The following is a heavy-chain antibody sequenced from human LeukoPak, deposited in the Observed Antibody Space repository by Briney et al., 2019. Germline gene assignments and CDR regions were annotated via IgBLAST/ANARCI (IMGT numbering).Heavy chain of an antibody. J-gene: IGHJ4*02. CDR2: IYYTGST. Sequence: SQTLSLTCTVSGDSISNGGYFWSWIRQHPGKGLEWIGYIYYTGSTTYNPSLQSRVTISVDTSKNQFSLKLSPVTAADTAVYYCARVSGTSDCYDSSGSYYFDYWGQGTLVTVSS. CDR1: GDSISNGGYF. D-gene: IGHD3-22*01. CDR3: ARVSGTSDCYDSSGSYYFDY. V-gene: IGHV4-30-4*01.